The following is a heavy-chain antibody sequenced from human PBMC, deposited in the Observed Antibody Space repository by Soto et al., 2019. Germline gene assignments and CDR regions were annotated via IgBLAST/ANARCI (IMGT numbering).Heavy chain of an antibody. CDR2: IKSKTDGGTT. J-gene: IGHJ6*02. V-gene: IGHV3-15*01. D-gene: IGHD3-10*01. CDR1: GFTFSNAW. CDR3: TTDGYGSGSYYNYYYGMDV. Sequence: LRLSCAASGFTFSNAWMSWVRQAPGKGLEWVGRIKSKTDGGTTDYAAPVKGRFTISRDDSKNTLYLQMNSLKTEDTAVYYCTTDGYGSGSYYNYYYGMDVWGQGTTVTVSS.